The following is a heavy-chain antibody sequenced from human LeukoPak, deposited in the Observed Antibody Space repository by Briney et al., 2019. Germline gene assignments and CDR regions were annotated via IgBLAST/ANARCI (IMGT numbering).Heavy chain of an antibody. J-gene: IGHJ6*03. CDR2: IYYSGST. V-gene: IGHV4-34*01. CDR3: ARPADILTGYDYMDV. D-gene: IGHD3-9*01. CDR1: GGSFSGYY. Sequence: SETLSLTCAVYGGSFSGYYWSWIRQPPGKGLEWIGSIYYSGSTYYNPSLKSRVTISVDTSKNQFSLKLSSVTAADTAVYYCARPADILTGYDYMDVWGKGTTVTISS.